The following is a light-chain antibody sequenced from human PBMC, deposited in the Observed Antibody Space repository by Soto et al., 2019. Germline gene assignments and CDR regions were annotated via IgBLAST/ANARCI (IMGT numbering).Light chain of an antibody. CDR2: DAS. Sequence: TVSASVGDRVTITCRASQNIYYWLAWYQQKPGKAPKLLMYDASYLEAGVPSRFRGSGSGTEFTLTISGLQPDDFATYFCHHYSGPWAFGQGTKVDIK. J-gene: IGKJ1*01. CDR1: QNIYYW. CDR3: HHYSGPWA. V-gene: IGKV1-5*01.